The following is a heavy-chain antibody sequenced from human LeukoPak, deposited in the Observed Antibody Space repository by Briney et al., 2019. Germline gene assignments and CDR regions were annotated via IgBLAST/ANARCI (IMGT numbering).Heavy chain of an antibody. CDR2: IYPADSDT. CDR1: GYSFINYW. J-gene: IGHJ4*02. Sequence: GESLKISCQVSGYSFINYWIGWVRQMPGKGLESMGIIYPADSDTTYSPSFQGQVTISADKSISSVYLQGSSLTAADTAMYSCARQSRDGSKTRGYYFDYWGQGTPVTVSS. CDR3: ARQSRDGSKTRGYYFDY. D-gene: IGHD3-10*01. V-gene: IGHV5-51*01.